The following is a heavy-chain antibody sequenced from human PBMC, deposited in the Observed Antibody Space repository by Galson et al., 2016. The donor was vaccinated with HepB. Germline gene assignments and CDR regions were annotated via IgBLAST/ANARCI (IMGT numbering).Heavy chain of an antibody. D-gene: IGHD3-16*01. CDR2: IFYSGSH. V-gene: IGHV4-30-4*01. J-gene: IGHJ6*02. Sequence: TLSLTCTVSGASMRTGDYYWTWIRQPPGKGLELIGYIFYSGSHYYNTSLKSRVSISADMSNKQFSLKLSSVSAADTAVYFCARGGRFYFYGMDVWGQGTTVTVSS. CDR1: GASMRTGDYY. CDR3: ARGGRFYFYGMDV.